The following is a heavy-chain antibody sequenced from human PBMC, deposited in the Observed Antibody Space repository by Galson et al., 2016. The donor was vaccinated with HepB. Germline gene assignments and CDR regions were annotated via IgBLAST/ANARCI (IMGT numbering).Heavy chain of an antibody. V-gene: IGHV3-23*01. J-gene: IGHJ6*02. CDR2: ISGGGGDT. CDR3: ARVGFYYDSSGPPTGGHGLDV. Sequence: SLRLSCAASGFTFSDYAMTWVRQAPGKGLEWVSAISGGGGDTYYADSVKGRFTISRDNSIDTLYLQMNSLRAEDTAVYYCARVGFYYDSSGPPTGGHGLDVWGQGTTVTVTS. CDR1: GFTFSDYA. D-gene: IGHD3-22*01.